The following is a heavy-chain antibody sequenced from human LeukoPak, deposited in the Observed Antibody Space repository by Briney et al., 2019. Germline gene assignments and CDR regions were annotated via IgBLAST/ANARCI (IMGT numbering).Heavy chain of an antibody. D-gene: IGHD4-17*01. J-gene: IGHJ4*02. Sequence: GGSLRLSCAASRFTFSSHWMHWVRQAPGKGLVWVSRINRDGSSITYAGSVKGRFTISRDNARNSLYLQMNSLRAEDTAVYHCARLFDFGDYRAEPYWGQGTLVTVSS. CDR1: RFTFSSHW. CDR3: ARLFDFGDYRAEPY. V-gene: IGHV3-74*01. CDR2: INRDGSSI.